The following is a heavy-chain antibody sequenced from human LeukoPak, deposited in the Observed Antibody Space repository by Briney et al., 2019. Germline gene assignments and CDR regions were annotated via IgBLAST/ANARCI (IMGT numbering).Heavy chain of an antibody. J-gene: IGHJ6*02. CDR1: GFSFSTYG. CDR3: AKDHHYDSSDYGRYYYYGMDV. CDR2: VSGSGGSS. D-gene: IGHD3-22*01. Sequence: GGSLRLSCAASGFSFSTYGMSWVGQAPGKGLEWVSSVSGSGGSSYYGDSVKGRFTMSRDNSKNTLYLQLNILRVEDTAEYYCAKDHHYDSSDYGRYYYYGMDVWGQGTTVTVSS. V-gene: IGHV3-23*01.